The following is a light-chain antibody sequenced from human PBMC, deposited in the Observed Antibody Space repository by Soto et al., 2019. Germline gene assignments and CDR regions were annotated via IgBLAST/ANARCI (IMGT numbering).Light chain of an antibody. J-gene: IGLJ2*01. V-gene: IGLV2-14*01. CDR2: DVS. Sequence: QSALTQPASVSGSPGQSITISCTGTSSDVGAYNYVSWYQQHPGKAPKLMIYDVSNRPSGLSNRFSSSKSANTASLTISGLQAEDEADYYCSSYTSSSTVVFGGGTKLTVL. CDR3: SSYTSSSTVV. CDR1: SSDVGAYNY.